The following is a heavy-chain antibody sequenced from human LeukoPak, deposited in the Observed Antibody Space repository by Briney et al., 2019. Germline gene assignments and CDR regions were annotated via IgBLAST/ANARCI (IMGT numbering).Heavy chain of an antibody. J-gene: IGHJ4*02. Sequence: KTGGSLRLSCAASGFTFSTYIMNWVRQAPGKGLEWVSSISSSSTYTYYADSVKGRFTISRDNAKNSLYLQMNSLRAEATAVYYCARGVGANGPSPFDYWGQGTLVTVSS. V-gene: IGHV3-21*01. CDR1: GFTFSTYI. D-gene: IGHD1-26*01. CDR2: ISSSSTYT. CDR3: ARGVGANGPSPFDY.